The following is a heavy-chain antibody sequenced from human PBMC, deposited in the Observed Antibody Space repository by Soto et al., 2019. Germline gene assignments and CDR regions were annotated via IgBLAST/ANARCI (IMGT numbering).Heavy chain of an antibody. CDR2: INPNSGGT. D-gene: IGHD6-13*01. CDR1: GYTFTGYY. CDR3: ARDYIAAAGMVRDYYYGMDV. J-gene: IGHJ6*02. V-gene: IGHV1-2*04. Sequence: QVQLVQSGAEVKKPGASVKVSCKASGYTFTGYYMHWVRQAPGQGLEWMGWINPNSGGTNYAQKFQGWVTMTRDTSISTAYMELSRLRSDDTAVYYCARDYIAAAGMVRDYYYGMDVWGQGTTVTVSS.